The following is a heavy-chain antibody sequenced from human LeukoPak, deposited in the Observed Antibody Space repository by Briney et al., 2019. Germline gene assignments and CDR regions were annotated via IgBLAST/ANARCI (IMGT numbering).Heavy chain of an antibody. CDR1: EFTFRSYA. J-gene: IGHJ4*02. Sequence: PGGSLRLSCAASEFTFRSYAMTWVRQAPGKGLEWVSGISASGDSTNYADSVMGRFTISRDNSKNTLYLQLNSLRPEDTAVYYCASFPRGDLALVILDYRGQGTLVTVSS. CDR3: ASFPRGDLALVILDY. V-gene: IGHV3-23*01. CDR2: ISASGDST. D-gene: IGHD2-21*01.